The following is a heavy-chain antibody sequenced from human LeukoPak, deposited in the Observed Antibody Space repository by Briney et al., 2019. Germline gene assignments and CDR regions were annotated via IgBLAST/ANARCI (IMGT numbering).Heavy chain of an antibody. CDR2: ISAYNGNT. CDR1: GYSFTSYW. CDR3: ARDAYYYDSRGGFDY. D-gene: IGHD3-22*01. J-gene: IGHJ4*02. V-gene: IGHV1-18*04. Sequence: GESLKISCKGSGYSFTSYWIGWVRQAPGQGLEWMGWISAYNGNTNYAQKLQGRVTMTTDTSTSTAYMELRSLRSDDTAVYYCARDAYYYDSRGGFDYWGQGTLVTVSS.